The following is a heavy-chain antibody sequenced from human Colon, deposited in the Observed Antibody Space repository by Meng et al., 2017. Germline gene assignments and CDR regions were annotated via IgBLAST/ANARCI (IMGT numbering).Heavy chain of an antibody. CDR1: GFTVGRNH. Sequence: GGSLRLSCAASGFTVGRNHMSWVRQAPGKGLEWVSVIYSGGSTSYPESVKGRFTISRNNSKNTLYLQMDSLRTEGTDVYYCARSPRGMDWGQGTLVTVSS. CDR3: ARSPRGMD. J-gene: IGHJ4*02. D-gene: IGHD2-8*01. CDR2: IYSGGST. V-gene: IGHV3-66*02.